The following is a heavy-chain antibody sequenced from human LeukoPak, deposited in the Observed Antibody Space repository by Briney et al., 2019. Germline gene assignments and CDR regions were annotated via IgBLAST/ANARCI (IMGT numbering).Heavy chain of an antibody. CDR1: GGSISSYY. Sequence: SETLSLTCTVSGGSISSYYWSWIRQPPGKGLEWIGYIYYSGSTNYNPSLKSRVTISVDTSKNQFSLKLSSVTAADTAVYYCASSVLRFLEWLSPSAEYLQHWGQGTLVTVSS. CDR2: IYYSGST. CDR3: ASSVLRFLEWLSPSAEYLQH. V-gene: IGHV4-59*01. D-gene: IGHD3-3*01. J-gene: IGHJ1*01.